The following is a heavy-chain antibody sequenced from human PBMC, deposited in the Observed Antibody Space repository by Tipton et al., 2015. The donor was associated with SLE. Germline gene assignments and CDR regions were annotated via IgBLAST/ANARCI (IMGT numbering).Heavy chain of an antibody. V-gene: IGHV4-34*01. CDR3: ASLSEYSSSSSYFDY. CDR2: INHSGST. Sequence: TLSHTCAVYGGSFSGYYWSWIRQPPGKGLEWIGEINHSGSTNYNPSLKSRVTISVDTSKNQFSLKLNSVTAADTAVYYCASLSEYSSSSSYFDYWGQGTLVTVSS. D-gene: IGHD6-6*01. CDR1: GGSFSGYY. J-gene: IGHJ4*02.